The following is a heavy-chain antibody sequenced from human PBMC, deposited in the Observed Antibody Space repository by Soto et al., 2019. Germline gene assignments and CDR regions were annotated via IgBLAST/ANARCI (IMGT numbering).Heavy chain of an antibody. V-gene: IGHV1-3*01. Sequence: ASVKVSCKASGYTFTIYAMHWVRQAPGQRLEWMGWINAGNGNTKYSQKFQGRVTITRDTSASTAYMELSSLRSEDTAVYYCARTPAILTGYYYYGMDVWGQGTTVTVSS. J-gene: IGHJ6*02. CDR1: GYTFTIYA. CDR2: INAGNGNT. CDR3: ARTPAILTGYYYYGMDV. D-gene: IGHD3-9*01.